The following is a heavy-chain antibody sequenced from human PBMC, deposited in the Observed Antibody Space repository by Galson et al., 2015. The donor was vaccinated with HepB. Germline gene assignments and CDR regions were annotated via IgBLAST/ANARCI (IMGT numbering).Heavy chain of an antibody. CDR2: INPNSGGT. CDR3: ARIPGYCSGGSCSPFDY. Sequence: SVKVSCKASGYTFTGYHLHWVRQAPGQGLEWMGWINPNSGGTNYAQKFQGRVTMTRDTSINTAYMELSRLRSDDTAVYYCARIPGYCSGGSCSPFDYWGQGTLVTVSS. J-gene: IGHJ4*02. V-gene: IGHV1-2*02. CDR1: GYTFTGYH. D-gene: IGHD2-15*01.